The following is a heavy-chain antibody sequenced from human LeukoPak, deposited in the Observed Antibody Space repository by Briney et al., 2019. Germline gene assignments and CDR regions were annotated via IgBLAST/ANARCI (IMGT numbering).Heavy chain of an antibody. CDR1: GFTFTSSA. CDR2: IVVGSGNT. J-gene: IGHJ4*02. V-gene: IGHV1-58*01. CDR3: AALDYGGNPVYFDY. D-gene: IGHD4-23*01. Sequence: SVKVSCKASGFTFTSSAVQWVRQARGQRLEWIGWIVVGSGNTNYAQKFRERVTITRDMSTSTAYMELSSLRSEDTAVYYCAALDYGGNPVYFDYWGQGTLVTVSS.